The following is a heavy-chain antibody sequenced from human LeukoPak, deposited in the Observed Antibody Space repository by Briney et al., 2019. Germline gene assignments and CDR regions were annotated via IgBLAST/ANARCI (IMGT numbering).Heavy chain of an antibody. CDR3: AKEPREYCSSTSCPNWFDL. J-gene: IGHJ5*02. CDR1: GFTFNSYA. V-gene: IGHV3-23*01. D-gene: IGHD2-2*01. Sequence: GGSLRLSCAASGFTFNSYAMSWVRQAPGKGLEWVSAISASGGTTYYADSVKGRFAISRDNSENTLFLQMNSLRAEDMAVYYCAKEPREYCSSTSCPNWFDLWGQGTLVTVSS. CDR2: ISASGGTT.